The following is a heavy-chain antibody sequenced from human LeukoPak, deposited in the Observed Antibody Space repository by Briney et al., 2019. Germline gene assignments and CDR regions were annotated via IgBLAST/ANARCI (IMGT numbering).Heavy chain of an antibody. Sequence: GGSLRLSXAASGVTFSSYSMSWVRQAPGKGVEWGSSISSSSSYIYYAESVKGRFTISRDNAKNSLYLQMNSLRAEDTAVYYCARDNIVGATVDYWGQGTLVTVSS. CDR2: ISSSSSYI. CDR3: ARDNIVGATVDY. CDR1: GVTFSSYS. V-gene: IGHV3-21*01. D-gene: IGHD1-26*01. J-gene: IGHJ4*02.